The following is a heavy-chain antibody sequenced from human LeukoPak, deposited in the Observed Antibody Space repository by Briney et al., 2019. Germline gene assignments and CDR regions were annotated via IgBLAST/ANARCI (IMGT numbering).Heavy chain of an antibody. D-gene: IGHD2-15*01. Sequence: SETLSLTCTVSGGSISSYYWSWIGRPPGKGLEWIGYIYYSGTTNYNPSLKSRVTISVDTSKNQFSLKLSSVTAADTAVYYCAREDYCSGGSCYSGYFQHWGQGTLVTVSS. J-gene: IGHJ1*01. CDR3: AREDYCSGGSCYSGYFQH. CDR2: IYYSGTT. V-gene: IGHV4-59*01. CDR1: GGSISSYY.